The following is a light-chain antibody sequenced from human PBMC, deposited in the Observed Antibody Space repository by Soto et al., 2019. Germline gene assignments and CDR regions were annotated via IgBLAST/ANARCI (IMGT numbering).Light chain of an antibody. CDR2: GAS. J-gene: IGKJ4*01. Sequence: EIVMTQSPATLSVSPGERATLSCRASQSVSRYVAWYQQKPGQAPRLLISGASTRATGVPARFSGSGSGTEFTLTIGSLQSEDFAVYYRQHYNAWPLTFGGGTKVEIK. V-gene: IGKV3-15*01. CDR1: QSVSRY. CDR3: QHYNAWPLT.